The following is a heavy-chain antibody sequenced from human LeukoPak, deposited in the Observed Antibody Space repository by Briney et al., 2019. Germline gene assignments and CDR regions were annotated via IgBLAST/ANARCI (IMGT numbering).Heavy chain of an antibody. CDR1: GFTFSSYG. J-gene: IGHJ4*02. D-gene: IGHD1-26*01. CDR2: ISGSGGST. CDR3: ARALWELRSSAFFGY. Sequence: PGGSLRLSCAASGFTFSSYGMSWVRQAPGKGLEWVSAISGSGGSTYYADSVKGRFTVSRDNSKNTLYLQMNSLRAEDTAVYYCARALWELRSSAFFGYWGQGTLVTVSS. V-gene: IGHV3-23*01.